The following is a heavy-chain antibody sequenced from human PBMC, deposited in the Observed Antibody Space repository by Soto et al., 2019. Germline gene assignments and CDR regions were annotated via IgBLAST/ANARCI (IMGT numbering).Heavy chain of an antibody. CDR2: IGSSSSYI. CDR3: ARDIIGGGYYWSVKPSYYYYGMDV. J-gene: IGHJ6*02. D-gene: IGHD3-22*01. Sequence: PGGSLRLSCAASGFTFSSYSMNWVRQAPGKGLEWVSPIGSSSSYIYYADSVKGRFTISRDNAKNSLYLQMNSLRAEDTAVYYCARDIIGGGYYWSVKPSYYYYGMDVWGQGTTVTVSS. V-gene: IGHV3-21*01. CDR1: GFTFSSYS.